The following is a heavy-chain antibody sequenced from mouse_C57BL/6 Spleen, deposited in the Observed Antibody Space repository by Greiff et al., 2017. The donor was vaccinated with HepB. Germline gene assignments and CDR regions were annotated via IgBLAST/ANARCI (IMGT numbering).Heavy chain of an antibody. Sequence: QVQLKESGPGLVQPSQSLSITCTVSGFSLTSYGVHWVRQSPGKGLAWLGVIWRGGSTDYNAAFMSRLSITKDNSKSQVFFKMNSLQSDDTAIYYCAKTRDGYYDWYFDVWGTGTTVTVSS. CDR2: IWRGGST. V-gene: IGHV2-5*01. D-gene: IGHD2-3*01. CDR3: AKTRDGYYDWYFDV. CDR1: GFSLTSYG. J-gene: IGHJ1*03.